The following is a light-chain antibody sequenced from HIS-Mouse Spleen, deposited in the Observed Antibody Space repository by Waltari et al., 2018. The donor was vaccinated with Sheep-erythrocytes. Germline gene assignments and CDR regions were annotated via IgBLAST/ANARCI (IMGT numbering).Light chain of an antibody. Sequence: QSALTQPRSVSGSPGQSVTISCPGTSSDVGGYNDFSWYQQHPGKAPKLMIYDVSKRPSGVPDRFSGSKSGNTASLTISGLQAEDEADYYCCSYAGSYNHVFATGTKVTVL. CDR2: DVS. J-gene: IGLJ1*01. CDR3: CSYAGSYNHV. CDR1: SSDVGGYND. V-gene: IGLV2-11*01.